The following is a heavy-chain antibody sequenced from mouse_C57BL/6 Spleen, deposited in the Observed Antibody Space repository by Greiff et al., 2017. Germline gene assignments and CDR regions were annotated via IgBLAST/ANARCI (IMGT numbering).Heavy chain of an antibody. D-gene: IGHD2-4*01. CDR2: ISYDGSN. CDR3: ARGSTMITTYFDY. V-gene: IGHV3-6*01. Sequence: DVKLVESGPGLVKPSQSLSLTCSVTGYSITSGYYWNWIRQFPGNKLEWMGYISYDGSNNYNPSLKNRISITRDTSKNQFFLKLNSVTTEDTATYYCARGSTMITTYFDYWGQGTTLTVSS. J-gene: IGHJ2*01. CDR1: GYSITSGYY.